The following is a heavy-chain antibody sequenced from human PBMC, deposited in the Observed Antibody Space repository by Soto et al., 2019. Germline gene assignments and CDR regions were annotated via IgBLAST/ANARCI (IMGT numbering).Heavy chain of an antibody. J-gene: IGHJ4*01. D-gene: IGHD3-10*01. CDR3: ARDSGYGSGPSANHYLDF. CDR2: IKLDAGER. CDR1: GSTFSFYW. V-gene: IGHV3-7*03. Sequence: GGALGLSCAASGSTFSFYWISLCRQPPVEGLEGLGTIKLDAGERKEVGYVKGRFTMSIDNAKNALYLQMDVLGAEETAVYFCARDSGYGSGPSANHYLDFWGRGTLVTVSS.